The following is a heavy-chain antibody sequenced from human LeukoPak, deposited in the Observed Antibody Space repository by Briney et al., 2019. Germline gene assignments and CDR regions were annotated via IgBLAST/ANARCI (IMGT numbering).Heavy chain of an antibody. CDR1: GGSISSYY. V-gene: IGHV4-59*12. CDR3: ARVRFERIVGAIKKSYYFDY. CDR2: IYYSGST. D-gene: IGHD1-26*01. Sequence: SETLSLTCTVSGGSISSYYWSWIRQPPGKGLEWIGYIYYSGSTNYNPSLKSRVTISVDTSKNQFSLKLSSVTAADTAVYYCARVRFERIVGAIKKSYYFDYWGQGTLVTVSS. J-gene: IGHJ4*02.